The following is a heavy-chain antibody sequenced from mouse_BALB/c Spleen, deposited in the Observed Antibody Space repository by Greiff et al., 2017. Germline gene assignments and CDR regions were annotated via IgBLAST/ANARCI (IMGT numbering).Heavy chain of an antibody. CDR1: GFTFNTYA. CDR3: VRGRYGNAMDY. Sequence: EVKVVESGGGLVQPKGSLKLSCAASGFTFNTYAMNWVRQAPGKGLEWVARIRSKSNNYATYYADSVKDRFTISRDDSQSMLYLQMNNLKTEDTAMYYCVRGRYGNAMDYWGQGTSVTVSS. J-gene: IGHJ4*01. V-gene: IGHV10-1*02. D-gene: IGHD2-14*01. CDR2: IRSKSNNYAT.